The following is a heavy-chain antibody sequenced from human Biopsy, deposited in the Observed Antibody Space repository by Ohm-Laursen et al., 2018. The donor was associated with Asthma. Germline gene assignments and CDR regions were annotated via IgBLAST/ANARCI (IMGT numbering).Heavy chain of an antibody. V-gene: IGHV1-18*01. CDR2: ISVYNSNT. CDR3: ARAVDYSHYYGIDV. J-gene: IGHJ6*02. Sequence: GASVNVSCHTSGYTFNSAGITWVRQAPGQGLEWMGWISVYNSNTKDAQKLQDRVTMITDTSTSTAYMELRSVRSDDTAVYFCARAVDYSHYYGIDVWGQGTTVTVS. D-gene: IGHD3-10*01. CDR1: GYTFNSAG.